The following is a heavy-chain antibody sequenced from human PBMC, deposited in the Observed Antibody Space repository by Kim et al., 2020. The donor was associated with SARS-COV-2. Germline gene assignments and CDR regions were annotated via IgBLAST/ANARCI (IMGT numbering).Heavy chain of an antibody. D-gene: IGHD6-13*01. Sequence: SYNPSLTRRVTISVDTSRNQVSLKLSSVTAADTAVYYCARRGYSTWYFDLWGRGTLVTVSS. V-gene: IGHV4-39*01. J-gene: IGHJ2*01. CDR3: ARRGYSTWYFDL.